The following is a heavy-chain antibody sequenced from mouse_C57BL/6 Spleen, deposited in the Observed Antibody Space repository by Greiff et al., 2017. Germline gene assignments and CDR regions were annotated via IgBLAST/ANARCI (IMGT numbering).Heavy chain of an antibody. Sequence: QVQLQQPGAELVKPGASVKMSCKASGYTFPSYWITWVKQRPGQGLEWIGDIYPGSGSTNYNEKFKSKATLTVDTSSSTAYMQLSSLTSEDSAVYYCALYDYGNAMHYWGQGASVTVSS. V-gene: IGHV1-55*01. J-gene: IGHJ4*01. D-gene: IGHD2-4*01. CDR3: ALYDYGNAMHY. CDR1: GYTFPSYW. CDR2: IYPGSGST.